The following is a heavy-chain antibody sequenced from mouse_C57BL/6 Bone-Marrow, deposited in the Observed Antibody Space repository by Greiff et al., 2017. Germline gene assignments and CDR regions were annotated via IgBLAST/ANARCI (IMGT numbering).Heavy chain of an antibody. V-gene: IGHV5-16*01. J-gene: IGHJ4*01. CDR3: ARDKGNSYAMDY. CDR1: GFTFSDYY. D-gene: IGHD2-1*01. CDR2: INYDGSST. Sequence: EVMLVESEGGLVQPGSSMKLSCTASGFTFSDYYMAWVRQVPEKGLEWVANINYDGSSTYYLDSLKSRFIISRDNAKNILYLQMSSLKSEDTATYYCARDKGNSYAMDYWGQGTSGTVSS.